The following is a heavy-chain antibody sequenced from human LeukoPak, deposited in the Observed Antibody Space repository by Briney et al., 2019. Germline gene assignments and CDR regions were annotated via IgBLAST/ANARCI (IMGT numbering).Heavy chain of an antibody. CDR2: ITWNSHSI. V-gene: IGHV3-9*01. J-gene: IGHJ3*01. Sequence: GGSLRLSCAASGFTLDDYDMHWVRHAPGKGREWVSGITWNSHSISYADSVKGRFTISRDNAKNSLYLQMNSLRAEDTALYYCAKDISVGIVAEPVAMVSPLDVWGQGTMVTVSS. CDR3: AKDISVGIVAEPVAMVSPLDV. CDR1: GFTLDDYD. D-gene: IGHD2-2*01.